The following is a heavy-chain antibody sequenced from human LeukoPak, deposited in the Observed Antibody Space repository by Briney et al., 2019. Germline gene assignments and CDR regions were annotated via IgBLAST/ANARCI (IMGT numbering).Heavy chain of an antibody. V-gene: IGHV1-69*13. Sequence: SVKVSCKASGGTFSSYAISWVRQAPGQGLEWMGGIIPIFGTANYAQKFQGRVTITADESTSTAYMELRSLRSDDTAVYYCARVAYGDYLDYWGQGTLVTVSS. J-gene: IGHJ4*02. CDR3: ARVAYGDYLDY. CDR1: GGTFSSYA. D-gene: IGHD4-17*01. CDR2: IIPIFGTA.